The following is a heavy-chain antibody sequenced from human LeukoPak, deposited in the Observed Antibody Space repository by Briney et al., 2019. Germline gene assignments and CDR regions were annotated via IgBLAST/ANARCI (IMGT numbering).Heavy chain of an antibody. CDR3: ARYTEYYFDY. J-gene: IGHJ4*02. D-gene: IGHD2-2*02. CDR1: GFTFSRYA. Sequence: GGSLRLSCAASGFTFSRYAMNWVRQAPGKGLEWVSSISTTSSSSYIHYADSMKGRFTISRDNAKSSLYLQMNSLRAEDTAVYYCARYTEYYFDYWGQGTLVTVSS. CDR2: ISTTSSSSYI. V-gene: IGHV3-21*01.